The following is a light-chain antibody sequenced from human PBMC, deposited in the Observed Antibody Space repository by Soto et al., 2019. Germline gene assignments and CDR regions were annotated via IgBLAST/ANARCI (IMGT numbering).Light chain of an antibody. V-gene: IGKV3-15*01. CDR3: QQYNDWPRT. CDR1: QSFSSN. Sequence: EIVMTQSPATLSVSPGERATLSCRASQSFSSNLAWFQHKPGQAPGLLIYGASTRATGIPARFSGSGSGTEFTLTISSLQSEDFAVYYCQQYNDWPRTFGQGTKVEI. J-gene: IGKJ1*01. CDR2: GAS.